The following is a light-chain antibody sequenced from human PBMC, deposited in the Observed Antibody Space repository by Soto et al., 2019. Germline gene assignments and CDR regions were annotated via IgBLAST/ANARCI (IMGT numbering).Light chain of an antibody. J-gene: IGLJ2*01. CDR1: SSNIGNNY. Sequence: QSVLTQPPSVSAAPGQKVTISCSGSSSNIGNNYVSWYQQLPGTAPKLLIYDTIRRPSGIPDRFSGSKSGTSATLDITGLQTEDEADYYCGMWDSSLRLVVFGGGTKLTVL. V-gene: IGLV1-51*01. CDR3: GMWDSSLRLVV. CDR2: DTI.